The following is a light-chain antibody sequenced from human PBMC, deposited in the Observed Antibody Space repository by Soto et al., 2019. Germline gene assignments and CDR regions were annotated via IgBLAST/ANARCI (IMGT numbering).Light chain of an antibody. J-gene: IGLJ1*01. V-gene: IGLV2-8*01. CDR3: TSYAGSDNFCV. Sequence: QSVLTQPPSVSGSPGQSVAISCTGTSSDVGGYNYVSWYQQHPGTAPKLMIYEVSKRPSGVPDRFSGFKSGNTASLTVSGLQPEDEADYYCTSYAGSDNFCVFGTGTKVTVL. CDR2: EVS. CDR1: SSDVGGYNY.